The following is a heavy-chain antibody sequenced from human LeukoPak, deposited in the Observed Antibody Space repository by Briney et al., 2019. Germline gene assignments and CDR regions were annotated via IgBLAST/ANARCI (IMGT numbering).Heavy chain of an antibody. V-gene: IGHV3-23*01. CDR2: ISGSGGTT. J-gene: IGHJ4*02. CDR1: GFTFSSYA. D-gene: IGHD1-26*01. Sequence: GGSLRLSCVASGFTFSSYAMSWVRQAPGKGLEWVSTISGSGGTTYHADSVKGRFTISRDNSKNTLYVQMNSLRAEDTAIYYCAKRLSSGSYFAAFDYWGQGALVTVSS. CDR3: AKRLSSGSYFAAFDY.